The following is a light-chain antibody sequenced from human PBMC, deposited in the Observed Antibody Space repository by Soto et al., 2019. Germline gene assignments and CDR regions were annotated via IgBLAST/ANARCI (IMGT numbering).Light chain of an antibody. V-gene: IGKV1-5*01. CDR3: QQYNSYSPWT. CDR1: QSIGRW. Sequence: DIQMTQSASTLSASVGDRVTITCRASQSIGRWLAWYQQKPGKAPKVLIYDASTLKSGVPSRFGGGGSGTEFTLTISGLQPDDFATYYCQQYNSYSPWTFGPGTKVDIK. CDR2: DAS. J-gene: IGKJ1*01.